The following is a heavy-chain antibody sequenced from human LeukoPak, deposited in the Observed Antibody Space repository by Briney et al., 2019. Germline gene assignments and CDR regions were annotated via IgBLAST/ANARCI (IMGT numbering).Heavy chain of an antibody. CDR3: ARDNSVRDEAWWFNP. CDR2: IYTSGST. CDR1: GGSISSYY. V-gene: IGHV4-4*07. D-gene: IGHD5-24*01. J-gene: IGHJ5*02. Sequence: PSETLSLTCTVSGGSISSYYWSWIRQPAGKGLEWIGRIYTSGSTNYNPSLKSRVIMSVDTSKNQFSLKLSSVTAADTAVYYCARDNSVRDEAWWFNPWGQGTLVTVSS.